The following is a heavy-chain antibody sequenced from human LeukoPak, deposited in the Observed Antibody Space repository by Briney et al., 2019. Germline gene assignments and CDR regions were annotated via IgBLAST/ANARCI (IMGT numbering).Heavy chain of an antibody. V-gene: IGHV3-21*01. D-gene: IGHD6-13*01. Sequence: KPGGSLRLSCAASGFTFSSYSMTWVRQAPGKGLEWVSSISSSSTYIYYADSVKGRFTISRDNAKNSLYLQMDYLRAEDTAVYYCARVGSSWYDFPYYFDYWGQGTLVTVSS. J-gene: IGHJ4*02. CDR2: ISSSSTYI. CDR1: GFTFSSYS. CDR3: ARVGSSWYDFPYYFDY.